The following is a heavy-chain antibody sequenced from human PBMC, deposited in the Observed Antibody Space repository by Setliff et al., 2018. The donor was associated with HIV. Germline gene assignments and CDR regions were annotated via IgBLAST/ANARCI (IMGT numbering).Heavy chain of an antibody. CDR2: ICYSGST. CDR3: ARRGFWSDGRAFYI. CDR1: GGSISSTNW. D-gene: IGHD3-3*01. Sequence: SETLSLTCAVSGGSISSTNWWTWVRQPPGKGLEWIGHICYSGSTYYNPSLKSRVTISVDTSKNQFSLKLSSVTAADTAVYYCARRGFWSDGRAFYIWGQGTMVTVS. V-gene: IGHV4-4*02. J-gene: IGHJ3*02.